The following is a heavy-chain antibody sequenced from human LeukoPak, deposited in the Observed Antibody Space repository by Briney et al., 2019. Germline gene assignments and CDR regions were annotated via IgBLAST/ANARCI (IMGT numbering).Heavy chain of an antibody. CDR1: GFTFSSYA. J-gene: IGHJ4*02. CDR3: AKESASGSYRSLTGY. D-gene: IGHD1-26*01. Sequence: GGSLRPSCAASGFTFSSYAMSWVRQAPGKGLEWVSAISGSGGSTYYADSVKGRFTISRDNSKNTLYLQMNSLRAEDTAVYYCAKESASGSYRSLTGYWGQGTLVTVSS. V-gene: IGHV3-23*01. CDR2: ISGSGGST.